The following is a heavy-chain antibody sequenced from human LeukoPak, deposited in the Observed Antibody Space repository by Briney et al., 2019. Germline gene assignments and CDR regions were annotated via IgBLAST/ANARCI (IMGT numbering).Heavy chain of an antibody. CDR2: IYISGTT. Sequence: PSETLSLTCSVSGGSISNYYWSWIRQPAGKGLEWIGRIYISGTTNYNPSLKSRVTMSVDTSKNQLSLKLSSVTAADTAVYCCARGVTTSRFLDYWGQGTLVTVSS. CDR1: GGSISNYY. CDR3: ARGVTTSRFLDY. V-gene: IGHV4-4*07. J-gene: IGHJ4*02. D-gene: IGHD4-11*01.